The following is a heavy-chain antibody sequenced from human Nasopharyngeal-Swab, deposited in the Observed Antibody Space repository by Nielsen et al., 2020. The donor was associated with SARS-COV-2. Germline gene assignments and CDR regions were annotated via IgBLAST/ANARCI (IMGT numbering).Heavy chain of an antibody. Sequence: WVRQAPGQGLEWMGWISAYNGNTNYAQKLQGRVTMTTDTSTSTAYMELRSLRSDDTAAYYCAREVFEVPAATYYYYYYYMDVWGKGTTVTVSS. V-gene: IGHV1-18*01. CDR3: AREVFEVPAATYYYYYYYMDV. J-gene: IGHJ6*03. CDR2: ISAYNGNT. D-gene: IGHD2-2*01.